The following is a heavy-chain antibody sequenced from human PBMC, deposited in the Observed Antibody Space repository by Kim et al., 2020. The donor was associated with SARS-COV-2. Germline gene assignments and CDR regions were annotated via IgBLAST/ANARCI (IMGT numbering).Heavy chain of an antibody. J-gene: IGHJ3*02. Sequence: GGSLRLSCAASGFTFSSYSMNWVRQAPGKGLEWVSYISSSSSTIYYADSVKGRFTISRDNAKNSLYLQMNSLRDEDTAVYYCAREAVVKASDAFDIWGQGTMVTVSS. CDR3: AREAVVKASDAFDI. CDR1: GFTFSSYS. D-gene: IGHD6-19*01. V-gene: IGHV3-48*02. CDR2: ISSSSSTI.